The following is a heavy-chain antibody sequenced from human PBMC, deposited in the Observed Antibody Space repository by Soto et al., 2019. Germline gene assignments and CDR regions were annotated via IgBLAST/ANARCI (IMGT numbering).Heavy chain of an antibody. V-gene: IGHV4-59*01. CDR1: GGSISSYY. CDR2: IYYSGST. D-gene: IGHD6-6*01. J-gene: IGHJ4*02. CDR3: ARGRGSSSPFDY. Sequence: SETLSLTCTVSGGSISSYYWSWIRQPPGKGLEWIGYIYYSGSTNYNPSLKSRVTISVDTSKNQFSLKLSSVTAADTAVYYCARGRGSSSPFDYWGQGTLVTVSS.